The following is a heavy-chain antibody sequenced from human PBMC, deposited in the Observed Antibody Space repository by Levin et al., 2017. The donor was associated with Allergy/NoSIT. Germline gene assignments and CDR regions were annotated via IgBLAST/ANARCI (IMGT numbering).Heavy chain of an antibody. Sequence: GGSLRLSCAASGFTFSDQYMDWVRQAPGKGLEWVGRIRNKANSYTTEYAASVKGRFTISRDDSKNSLYLQMNSLKTEDTAVYYCTREAYGAFHFDYWGQGTLVTVSS. V-gene: IGHV3-72*01. CDR2: IRNKANSYTT. D-gene: IGHD3-10*01. CDR3: TREAYGAFHFDY. J-gene: IGHJ4*02. CDR1: GFTFSDQY.